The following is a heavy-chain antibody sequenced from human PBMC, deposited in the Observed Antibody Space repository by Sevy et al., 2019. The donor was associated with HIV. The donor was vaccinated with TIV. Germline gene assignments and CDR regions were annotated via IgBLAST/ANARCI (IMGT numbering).Heavy chain of an antibody. CDR3: AKDLLARGVTTSTEYFDL. D-gene: IGHD4-17*01. Sequence: GGSLRLSCGVSGFTFSSYAMTWVRQPPGKGLEWVSIISGSGGSTYYADSVKGRFTISRDNSKNTLYLQMNSLRAEDTAVYYCAKDLLARGVTTSTEYFDLWGRGTLVTVSS. J-gene: IGHJ2*01. CDR1: GFTFSSYA. V-gene: IGHV3-23*01. CDR2: ISGSGGST.